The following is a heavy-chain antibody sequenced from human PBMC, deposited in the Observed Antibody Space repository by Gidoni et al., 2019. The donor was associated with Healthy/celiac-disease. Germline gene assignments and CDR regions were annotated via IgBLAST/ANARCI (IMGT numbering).Heavy chain of an antibody. Sequence: QVQLQQSGPGLVKPSPTLSLTCVISGDSVSSNRVAWHWIRQSPSRGLEWLARTYYRSRWYNDYAVSVNGRITINPDTSKNQVSLQVNSVTAENTAVYYCARELSGAWFDPWGQGTLVSVSS. V-gene: IGHV6-1*01. CDR3: ARELSGAWFDP. CDR1: GDSVSSNRVA. CDR2: TYYRSRWYN. J-gene: IGHJ5*02. D-gene: IGHD3-10*01.